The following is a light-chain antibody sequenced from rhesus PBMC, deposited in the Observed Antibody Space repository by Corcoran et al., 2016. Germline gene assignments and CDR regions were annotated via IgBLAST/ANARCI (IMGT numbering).Light chain of an antibody. J-gene: IGKJ1*01. CDR2: RAS. CDR1: QGISNW. CDR3: QQHDNSPPWT. Sequence: DIQMTQSPSSLSASVGDRVTITCRASQGISNWLAWYQQTPGKAPKLLIYRASNLETGVPSRFSGSGSGTDSTLTISSLQPEDIATYYCQQHDNSPPWTFGQGTKVEIK. V-gene: IGKV1-69*01.